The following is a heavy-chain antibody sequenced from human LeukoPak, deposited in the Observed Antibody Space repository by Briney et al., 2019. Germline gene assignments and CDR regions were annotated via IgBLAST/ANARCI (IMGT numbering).Heavy chain of an antibody. J-gene: IGHJ4*02. CDR3: ASRGLYSDTNGYHPY. CDR2: IFVGGKT. Sequence: GGSLRLSCAASGFTVNSNYMSWVRQAPGKGLEWVSIIFVGGKTYYADSVKGRFTISGDNSNNALFLQMNSLRAEDTGVYYCASRGLYSDTNGYHPYWGQGTLVTVSS. CDR1: GFTVNSNY. D-gene: IGHD3-22*01. V-gene: IGHV3-66*01.